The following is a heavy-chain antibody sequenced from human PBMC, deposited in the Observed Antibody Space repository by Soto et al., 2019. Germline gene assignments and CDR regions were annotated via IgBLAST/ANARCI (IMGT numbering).Heavy chain of an antibody. CDR2: ISYDGSNK. J-gene: IGHJ6*02. V-gene: IGHV3-30*18. CDR1: GFTFSSYG. Sequence: VGSLRLSCAASGFTFSSYGMHWVRQAPGKGLEWVAVISYDGSNKYYADSVKGRFTISRGNSKNTLYLQMNSLRAEDTAVYYCAKDRLRYCSSTSCYFGYGMDVWGQGTTVTVSS. CDR3: AKDRLRYCSSTSCYFGYGMDV. D-gene: IGHD2-2*01.